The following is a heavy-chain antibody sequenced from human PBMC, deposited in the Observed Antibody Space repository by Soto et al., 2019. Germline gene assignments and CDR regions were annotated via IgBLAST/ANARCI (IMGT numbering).Heavy chain of an antibody. Sequence: GGSLRLSCAASGLTCSNYAMTWVRQAPGKGLEWVSAISGSGGSTYYADSVKGRFTISRDNSKNTLYLQMNSLRAEDTAVYYCAKALSRDGYNPFDYWGQGTLVTVSS. CDR3: AKALSRDGYNPFDY. V-gene: IGHV3-23*01. D-gene: IGHD5-12*01. CDR2: ISGSGGST. J-gene: IGHJ4*02. CDR1: GLTCSNYA.